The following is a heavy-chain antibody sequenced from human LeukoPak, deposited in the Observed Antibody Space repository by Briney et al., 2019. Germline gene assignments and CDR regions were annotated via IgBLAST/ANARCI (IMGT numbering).Heavy chain of an antibody. CDR2: INSDGSST. Sequence: GGSLRLSCAASGFTYSSYWMRWVRQAPGKGLVWVGHINSDGSSTTYADSAKGRFIISRDNAKNTLYLQMNSLRAEDTAVYYCARGLTIFGAVNDAFDIWGQGTMVTVSS. CDR1: GFTYSSYW. J-gene: IGHJ3*02. D-gene: IGHD3-3*01. V-gene: IGHV3-74*01. CDR3: ARGLTIFGAVNDAFDI.